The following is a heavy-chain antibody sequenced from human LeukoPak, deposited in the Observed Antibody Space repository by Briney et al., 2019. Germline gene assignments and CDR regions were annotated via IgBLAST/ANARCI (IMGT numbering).Heavy chain of an antibody. J-gene: IGHJ4*02. CDR1: GFTFSSFW. CDR2: IKQDGSDR. CDR3: AKRAYGSGTYYSFDY. Sequence: GGSLRLSCAASGFTFSSFWMTWVRQAPGKGLEWVANIKQDGSDRYYVDSVKGRFTISRDNAKNSLYLQMNTLRVEDTAVYYCAKRAYGSGTYYSFDYWGQGTLVTVSS. D-gene: IGHD3-10*01. V-gene: IGHV3-7*02.